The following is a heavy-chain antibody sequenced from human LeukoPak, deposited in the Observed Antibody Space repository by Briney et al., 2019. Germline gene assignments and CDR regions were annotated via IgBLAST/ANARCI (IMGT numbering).Heavy chain of an antibody. Sequence: PSETLSLTCAVYGGSFSGYYWSWIRQPPGKGLGWIGEINHSGSTNYNPSLKSRVTISVDTSKNQFSLKLSSVTAADTAVYYCARRRGGSCYDYWGQGTLVTVSS. J-gene: IGHJ4*02. CDR1: GGSFSGYY. CDR2: INHSGST. V-gene: IGHV4-34*01. D-gene: IGHD2-15*01. CDR3: ARRRGGSCYDY.